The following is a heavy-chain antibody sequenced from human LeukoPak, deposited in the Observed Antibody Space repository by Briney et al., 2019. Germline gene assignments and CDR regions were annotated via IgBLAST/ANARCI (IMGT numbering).Heavy chain of an antibody. J-gene: IGHJ6*03. CDR1: GYTFTSYG. CDR3: ARSPRSNYYYIDV. Sequence: ASVKVSCKASGYTFTSYGISWVRQAPGQGLEWMGWISAYNGNTNYAQKFQGRVTITADKSTSTAYMELSSLRSEDTAVYYCARSPRSNYYYIDVWGKGTTVTVSS. CDR2: ISAYNGNT. V-gene: IGHV1-18*01.